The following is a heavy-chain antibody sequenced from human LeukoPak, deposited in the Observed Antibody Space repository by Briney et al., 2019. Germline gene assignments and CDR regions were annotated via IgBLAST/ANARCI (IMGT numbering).Heavy chain of an antibody. J-gene: IGHJ4*02. V-gene: IGHV4-34*01. D-gene: IGHD1-26*01. CDR3: ARLVGATNY. CDR2: INHSGST. Sequence: PSETLSLTCTVSGGSINSYYWSWIRQPPGKGLEWIGEINHSGSTNYNPSLKSRVTISVDTSKNQFSLKLSSVTAADTAVYYCARLVGATNYWGQGTLVTVSS. CDR1: GGSINSYY.